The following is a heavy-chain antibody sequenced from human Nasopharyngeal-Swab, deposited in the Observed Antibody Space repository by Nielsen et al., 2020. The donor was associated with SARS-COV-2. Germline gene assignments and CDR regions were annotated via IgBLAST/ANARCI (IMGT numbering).Heavy chain of an antibody. CDR1: GSTFSSYW. CDR3: ARHYDYVWGSYRPFDY. CDR2: IKQDGSEK. V-gene: IGHV3-7*01. Sequence: GESLKISCAASGSTFSSYWMSWVRQAPGKGLEWVANIKQDGSEKYYVDSVEGRFTISRDNAKNSLYLQMNSLRAEDTAVYYCARHYDYVWGSYRPFDYWGQGTLVTVSS. J-gene: IGHJ4*02. D-gene: IGHD3-16*02.